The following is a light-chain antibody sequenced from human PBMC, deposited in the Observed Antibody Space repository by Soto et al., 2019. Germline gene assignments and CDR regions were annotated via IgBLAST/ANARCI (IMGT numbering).Light chain of an antibody. V-gene: IGKV3-11*01. J-gene: IGKJ1*01. Sequence: EIVLTQSPATLSLSPGERATLSCRASQSVSSYLAWYQQKPGQAPRLLIYDTSNRPTVIPARFSGSGSGTDFTLTISSLEPEDFAVYYCQQRSNWPPWTFGQGTKVEFK. CDR3: QQRSNWPPWT. CDR2: DTS. CDR1: QSVSSY.